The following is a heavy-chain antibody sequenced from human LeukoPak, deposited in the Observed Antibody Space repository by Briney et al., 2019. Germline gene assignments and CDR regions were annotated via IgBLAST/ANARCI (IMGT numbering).Heavy chain of an antibody. J-gene: IGHJ4*02. CDR2: IWYDGSNK. D-gene: IGHD3-10*01. Sequence: GGSLRLSCAASGFTFSSYGMHWVRQAPGKGLEWEAVIWYDGSNKYYADSVKGRFTISRDNSMNTLYLQMNNLRAEDTAVYYCARAKYGSGEFDYWGQGTLVTVSS. V-gene: IGHV3-33*01. CDR3: ARAKYGSGEFDY. CDR1: GFTFSSYG.